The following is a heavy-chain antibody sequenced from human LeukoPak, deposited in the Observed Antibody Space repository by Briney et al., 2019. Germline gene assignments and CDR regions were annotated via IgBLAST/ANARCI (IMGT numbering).Heavy chain of an antibody. J-gene: IGHJ4*02. V-gene: IGHV1-18*01. Sequence: ASVKVSCKASGYTFTSHGISGVRQAPGQGLEWMGWISGYNGNTNYAQKFQGRVTMTTDTSTSTAYMEVRSLRSDDTAVYYCARDEVSVTGKRVDYWGQGTLVTVSS. D-gene: IGHD6-19*01. CDR3: ARDEVSVTGKRVDY. CDR1: GYTFTSHG. CDR2: ISGYNGNT.